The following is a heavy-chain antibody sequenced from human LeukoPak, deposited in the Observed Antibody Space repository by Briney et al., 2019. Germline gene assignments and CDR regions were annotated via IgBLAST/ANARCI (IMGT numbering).Heavy chain of an antibody. Sequence: GGSLRLSCAASGFTFSSYEMNWVRQAPGKGPEWVSYISSSGSTIYYADSVKGRFTISRDNAKNSLYLQMNSLRAEDTAVYYCATEYSSKPYMDVWGKGTTVTVSS. CDR2: ISSSGSTI. J-gene: IGHJ6*03. CDR1: GFTFSSYE. CDR3: ATEYSSKPYMDV. V-gene: IGHV3-48*03. D-gene: IGHD6-13*01.